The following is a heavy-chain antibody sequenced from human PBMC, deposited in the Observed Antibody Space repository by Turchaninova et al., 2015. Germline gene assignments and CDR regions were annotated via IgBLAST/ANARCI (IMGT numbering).Heavy chain of an antibody. V-gene: IGHV3-48*03. Sequence: EVQLVVSGGGWVQSGGVLGLSCAASGFTFSSYEMNWVRKAPGKGLEWVSYINSGGSTIYYADSVKGRFTISRDNAKNSLYLQMSSLRAEDTGVYYCAREGVDYWGQGTLVTVSS. CDR1: GFTFSSYE. J-gene: IGHJ4*02. CDR3: AREGVDY. D-gene: IGHD3-16*01. CDR2: INSGGSTI.